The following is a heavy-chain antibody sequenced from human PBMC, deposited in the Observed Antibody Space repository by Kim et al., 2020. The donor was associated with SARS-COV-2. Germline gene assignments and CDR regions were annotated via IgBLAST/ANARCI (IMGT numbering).Heavy chain of an antibody. CDR2: INSDGSST. V-gene: IGHV3-74*01. Sequence: GGSLRLSCAASGFTFSSYWMHWVRQAPGKGLVWVSRINSDGSSTRYADSVKGRFTISRDNAKNKLNLQMQSLSAEAKAVYYCVRSGKQIAWSIHYYYH. D-gene: IGHD2-21*01. CDR1: GFTFSSYW. CDR3: VRSGKQIAWSIHYYYH. J-gene: IGHJ6*01.